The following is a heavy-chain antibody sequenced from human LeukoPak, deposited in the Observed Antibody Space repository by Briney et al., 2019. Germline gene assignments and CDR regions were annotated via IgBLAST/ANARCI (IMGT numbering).Heavy chain of an antibody. V-gene: IGHV3-73*01. J-gene: IGHJ4*02. CDR1: GFTFSDSA. D-gene: IGHD3-10*01. Sequence: GGSLRLSCAASGFTFSDSAMHWVRQSSGKGLEWIGRIRSKPNNYATAYTASVKGRFTISRDDSKSTAYLQMSSLKTEDTAVYYCATAAAGVWNFDYWGQGILVTVSS. CDR3: ATAAAGVWNFDY. CDR2: IRSKPNNYAT.